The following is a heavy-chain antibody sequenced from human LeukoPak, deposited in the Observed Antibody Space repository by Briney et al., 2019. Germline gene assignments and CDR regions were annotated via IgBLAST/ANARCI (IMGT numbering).Heavy chain of an antibody. J-gene: IGHJ3*02. D-gene: IGHD3-22*01. V-gene: IGHV1-69*04. CDR1: GGTFSSYA. Sequence: ASVKVSCKASGGTFSSYAISWVRQAPGQGLEWMGRIIPILGIANYAQKFQGRVTITADKSTSTAYMELSSLRSEDTAVYYCARDVSLGVPPGYYDSSEDGAAFDIWGQGTMVTVSS. CDR3: ARDVSLGVPPGYYDSSEDGAAFDI. CDR2: IIPILGIA.